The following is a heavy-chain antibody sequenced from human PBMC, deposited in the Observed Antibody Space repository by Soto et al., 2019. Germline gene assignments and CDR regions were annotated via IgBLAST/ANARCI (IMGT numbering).Heavy chain of an antibody. Sequence: GGSLRLSCAASGFTFSSYAMSWVRQAPGKGLEWVSTISGSGGSTYYADSVKGRFTISRDNSKNTLYLQMNSLRAEDTAVYYCAKYCSSTSCYGSHYYGMDVWGQGTTVTVSS. CDR2: ISGSGGST. V-gene: IGHV3-23*01. D-gene: IGHD2-2*01. J-gene: IGHJ6*02. CDR3: AKYCSSTSCYGSHYYGMDV. CDR1: GFTFSSYA.